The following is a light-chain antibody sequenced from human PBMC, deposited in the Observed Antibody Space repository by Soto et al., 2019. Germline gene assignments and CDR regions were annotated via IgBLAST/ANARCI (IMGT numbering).Light chain of an antibody. Sequence: EIVMTQYPGTLSVSAGERAALSCRASQSVGNSLSWYQQKTGQPPRLLVLRASSRATGIADRLSGSGSGTDFTLTISSLESEAFAVYYCQQYKNWYSFGQGTKVEIK. CDR3: QQYKNWYS. J-gene: IGKJ2*01. CDR2: RAS. V-gene: IGKV3-15*01. CDR1: QSVGNS.